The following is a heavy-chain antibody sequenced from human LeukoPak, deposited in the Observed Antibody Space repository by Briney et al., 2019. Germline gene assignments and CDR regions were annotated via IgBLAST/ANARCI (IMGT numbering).Heavy chain of an antibody. CDR3: ASGGYNWNRLDY. CDR1: GFTFSSYS. CDR2: ISSSSSYI. Sequence: GGSLRLSCAASGFTFSSYSMNWVRQAPGKGLEWVSSISSSSSYIYYADSVKGRFTISRDNAKNSLYLQMNSLRAGDTAVYYCASGGYNWNRLDYWGQGTLVTVSS. J-gene: IGHJ4*02. V-gene: IGHV3-21*01. D-gene: IGHD1-20*01.